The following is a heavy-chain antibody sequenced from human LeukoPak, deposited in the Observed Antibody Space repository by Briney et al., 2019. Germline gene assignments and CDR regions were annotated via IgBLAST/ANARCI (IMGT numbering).Heavy chain of an antibody. V-gene: IGHV4-34*01. J-gene: IGHJ5*02. Sequence: SETLSLTCAVYGGSFSGYYWSWIRQPPGKGLEWIGEINHSGSTNYNPSLKSRVTISVDTSKNQFSLKLSSVTAADTAVYYCARGWVAGPPGNWFDPWGQGTLVTVSS. D-gene: IGHD6-19*01. CDR3: ARGWVAGPPGNWFDP. CDR2: INHSGST. CDR1: GGSFSGYY.